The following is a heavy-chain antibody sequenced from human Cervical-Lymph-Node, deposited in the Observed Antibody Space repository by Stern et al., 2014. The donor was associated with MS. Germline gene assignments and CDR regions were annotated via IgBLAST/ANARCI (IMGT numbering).Heavy chain of an antibody. Sequence: VQLEESGAGLKKPADSLSVTCKASGSTFTSSGFSGVRQHPPEGVVWLGWISAYNGNTNYAQKLQGRVTMTTDSSTSTAYMELRSLRSDDTAVYYCARGLLGSENAFDIWGQGTMVTVSS. CDR3: ARGLLGSENAFDI. J-gene: IGHJ3*02. CDR2: ISAYNGNT. CDR1: GSTFTSSG. V-gene: IGHV1-18*01. D-gene: IGHD2-15*01.